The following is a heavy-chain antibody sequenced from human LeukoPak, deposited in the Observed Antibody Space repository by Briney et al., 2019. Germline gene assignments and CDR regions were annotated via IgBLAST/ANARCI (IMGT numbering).Heavy chain of an antibody. D-gene: IGHD4-17*01. J-gene: IGHJ4*02. CDR3: VRDRYGDYSLDS. CDR2: ISGSADST. V-gene: IGHV3-23*01. CDR1: GFTFSSYA. Sequence: GGSLRLSCAASGFTFSSYAMNWVRQGPGKGLEWVSVISGSADSTNYADSVKGRFTMSRDNSKTTLYLQMNSLRAEDTTIYYCVRDRYGDYSLDSWGQGILVTVSS.